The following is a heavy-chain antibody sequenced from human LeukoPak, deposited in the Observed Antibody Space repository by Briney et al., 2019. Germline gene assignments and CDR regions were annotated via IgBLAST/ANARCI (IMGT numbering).Heavy chain of an antibody. CDR3: AKDRGGNGGYFDY. Sequence: GGSLRLSCAASGFTFSSYAMSWVRQAPGKGLEWVSAISGSGGSTYYADSVKGRFTISRDNSKNTLYLQMSSLRAEDTAVYYCAKDRGGNGGYFDYWGRGTLVTVSS. J-gene: IGHJ4*02. CDR2: ISGSGGST. D-gene: IGHD2-15*01. CDR1: GFTFSSYA. V-gene: IGHV3-23*01.